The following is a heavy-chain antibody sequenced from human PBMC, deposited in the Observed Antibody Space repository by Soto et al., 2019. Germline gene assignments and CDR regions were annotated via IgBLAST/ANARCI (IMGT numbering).Heavy chain of an antibody. Sequence: QVQLQQWGAGLLKPSETLSLTCAVYGGSFSGYYWSWIRQPPGKGLEWIGEINHSGSTNYNPSLNPRATISVDTSKNQFSPKLSSVSAADTAVYYCAGAHDYILGSPVSGHDAFDFWGRGTMVTVSS. V-gene: IGHV4-34*01. J-gene: IGHJ3*01. D-gene: IGHD3-16*01. CDR2: INHSGST. CDR1: GGSFSGYY. CDR3: AGAHDYILGSPVSGHDAFDF.